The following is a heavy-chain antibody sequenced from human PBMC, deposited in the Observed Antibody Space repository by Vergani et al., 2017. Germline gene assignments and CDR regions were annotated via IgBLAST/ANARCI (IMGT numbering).Heavy chain of an antibody. CDR3: VRDQVTMLRGSDALDI. D-gene: IGHD3-10*01. CDR1: GFTFGYYA. J-gene: IGHJ3*02. Sequence: EVQLVESGGDLVQPGRSLRLSCTASGFTFGYYAMDWFRQAPGQGLEWVGGIRSKAYGQATIYAASVKGRFTISRDDSKSIAYLPMNNLQTEDTAMYYCVRDQVTMLRGSDALDIWGQGTMVTVSS. V-gene: IGHV3-49*03. CDR2: IRSKAYGQAT.